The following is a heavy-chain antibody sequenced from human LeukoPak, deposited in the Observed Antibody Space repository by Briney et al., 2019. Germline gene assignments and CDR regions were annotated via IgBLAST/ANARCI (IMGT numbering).Heavy chain of an antibody. CDR2: FDPEDGET. Sequence: ASVKVSCKVSGYTLTELSMHLVRQAPGKGLEWMGGFDPEDGETIYAQKFQGRVTMTEDTSTDTAYMELSSLRSEDTAVYYCARGGATLHQPNAFDIWVQGTMVTVSS. J-gene: IGHJ3*02. V-gene: IGHV1-24*01. D-gene: IGHD1-26*01. CDR1: GYTLTELS. CDR3: ARGGATLHQPNAFDI.